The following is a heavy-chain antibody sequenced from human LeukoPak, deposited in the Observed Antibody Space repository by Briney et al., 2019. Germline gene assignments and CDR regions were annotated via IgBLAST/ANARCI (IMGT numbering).Heavy chain of an antibody. CDR1: GFTFSSYW. CDR3: ARDGASLRFLEWSQFDY. J-gene: IGHJ4*02. D-gene: IGHD3-3*01. V-gene: IGHV3-7*01. CDR2: IKQDGSEK. Sequence: GGSLRLSCAASGFTFSSYWMSWVRQAPGEGLEWVANIKQDGSEKYYVDSVKGRFTISRDNAKNSLYLQMNSLRAEDTAVYYCARDGASLRFLEWSQFDYWGQGTLVTVSS.